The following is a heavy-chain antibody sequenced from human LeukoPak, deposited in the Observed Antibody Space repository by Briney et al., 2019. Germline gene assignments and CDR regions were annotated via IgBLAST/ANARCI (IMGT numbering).Heavy chain of an antibody. J-gene: IGHJ4*02. CDR3: ARGSGSYHTAYMN. D-gene: IGHD1-26*01. V-gene: IGHV5-51*01. Sequence: GESLKISCKGSGYSFNSYWIAWVRQMPGKGLEWIGIIYPGDSDTRYSPSFQGQVTISADKSLSTAYLQWSSLKASDTAMYYCARGSGSYHTAYMNWGQGSPVTVSS. CDR1: GYSFNSYW. CDR2: IYPGDSDT.